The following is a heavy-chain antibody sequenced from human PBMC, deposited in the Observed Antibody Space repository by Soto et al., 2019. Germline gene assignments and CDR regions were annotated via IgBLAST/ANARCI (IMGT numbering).Heavy chain of an antibody. CDR2: ISGYNGNT. CDR3: ARDPFVECYSIDF. D-gene: IGHD2-15*01. CDR1: GFAFSTYY. Sequence: QVQLVQSGAELKKTGASMKLSGQASGFAFSTYYFHCLRRAPRRGLEWIGCISGYNGNTKYAENLQQRVTISSDAAATTVYVELVGLRSEDTAIYLCARDPFVECYSIDFWGKGTLVTVSA. J-gene: IGHJ4*02. V-gene: IGHV1-3*01.